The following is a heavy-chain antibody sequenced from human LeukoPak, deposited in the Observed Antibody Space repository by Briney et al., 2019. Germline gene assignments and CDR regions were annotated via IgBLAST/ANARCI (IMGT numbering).Heavy chain of an antibody. V-gene: IGHV4-59*12. CDR3: ARFGSYFEY. Sequence: SETLSLTCTVSGGSINSYYWSWIRQPPGKRLERIGHIYYSGSNKNNPSLKSRVTMTVDTSKNQFSLKLTSVTAADTAMYFCARFGSYFEYWGQGILVTVFS. D-gene: IGHD3-10*01. CDR1: GGSINSYY. J-gene: IGHJ4*02. CDR2: IYYSGSN.